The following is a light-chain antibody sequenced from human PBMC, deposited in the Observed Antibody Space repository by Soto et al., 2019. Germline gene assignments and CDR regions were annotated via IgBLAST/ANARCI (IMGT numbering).Light chain of an antibody. V-gene: IGLV2-14*01. J-gene: IGLJ2*01. CDR1: SSDVGGYNY. CDR3: SSFTTSSTRI. CDR2: EVN. Sequence: QSALTQPASVSGSPGQSITISCTGTSSDVGGYNYISWYQQHPGKVPKLLIYEVNNRPSGVSNRFYGSKSGNTASLTISGIQAEDEADYYCSSFTTSSTRIFGGGTKLTVL.